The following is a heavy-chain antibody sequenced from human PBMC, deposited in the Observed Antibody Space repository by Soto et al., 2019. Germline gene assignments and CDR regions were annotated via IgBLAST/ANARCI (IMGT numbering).Heavy chain of an antibody. J-gene: IGHJ4*02. D-gene: IGHD6-6*01. Sequence: QVQLQQRGAGLLKPSETLSLTCAVYGGSFSGYYWSWIRQPPGKGLEWIGEINHSGSTNYNPSLKSRVTISVDTSKNQFSLKLSSVTAADTAVYYCARGNIAARLSYWGQGTLVTVSS. CDR3: ARGNIAARLSY. V-gene: IGHV4-34*01. CDR2: INHSGST. CDR1: GGSFSGYY.